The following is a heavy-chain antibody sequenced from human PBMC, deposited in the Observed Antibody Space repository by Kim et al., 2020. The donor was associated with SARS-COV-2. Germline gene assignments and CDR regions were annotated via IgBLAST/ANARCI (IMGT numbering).Heavy chain of an antibody. CDR1: GGSFSGYY. Sequence: SETLSLTCAVYGGSFSGYYWSWIRQPPGKGLEWMGEINHSGSTNYNPSLKSRVTISVDTSKNQFSLKLSSVTAADTAVYYCARSVGRDAFDSWGQGTMVTVSS. CDR3: ARSVGRDAFDS. CDR2: INHSGST. V-gene: IGHV4-34*01. J-gene: IGHJ3*02.